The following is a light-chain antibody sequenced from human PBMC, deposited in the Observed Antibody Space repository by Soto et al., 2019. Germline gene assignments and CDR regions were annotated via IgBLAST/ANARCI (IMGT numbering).Light chain of an antibody. J-gene: IGKJ3*01. CDR1: QSVSSSY. CDR3: QQYGSSLLFT. Sequence: EIVLTPSPGTLSLSPGEGASLSCRARQSVSSSYLAWYQQKAGQAPRLRICGASSRATGIPDRFSGSGSGTDFTLTISRLEPEDFAVYYCQQYGSSLLFTFGPGTKVDIK. V-gene: IGKV3-20*01. CDR2: GAS.